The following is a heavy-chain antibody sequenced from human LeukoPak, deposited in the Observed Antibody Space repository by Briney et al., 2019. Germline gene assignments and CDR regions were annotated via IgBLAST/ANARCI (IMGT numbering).Heavy chain of an antibody. D-gene: IGHD6-6*01. J-gene: IGHJ6*02. Sequence: ASVKVSCKASGYTFTGYYMHWVRQAPGQGLEWMGWINPNSGSTNYAQKFQGRVTMTRDTSISTAYMELSRLRSDDTAVYYCARYSGSSATYYYYGMDVWGQGTTVTVSS. CDR2: INPNSGST. V-gene: IGHV1-2*02. CDR1: GYTFTGYY. CDR3: ARYSGSSATYYYYGMDV.